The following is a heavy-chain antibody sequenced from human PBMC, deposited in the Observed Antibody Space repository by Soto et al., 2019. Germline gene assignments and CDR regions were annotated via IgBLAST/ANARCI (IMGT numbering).Heavy chain of an antibody. V-gene: IGHV1-18*01. D-gene: IGHD3-16*01. J-gene: IGHJ4*02. CDR1: DYTFSTYG. CDR2: ISAYNGNR. CDR3: ALGGGVLHPRLFDY. Sequence: GASVKVSCKASDYTFSTYGISWVRQAPGQGLEWMGWISAYNGNRDFAQNFQGRVTLTTDTSTNTAYMELGSLRSDDTAVYYCALGGGVLHPRLFDYWGQGTVVTVSS.